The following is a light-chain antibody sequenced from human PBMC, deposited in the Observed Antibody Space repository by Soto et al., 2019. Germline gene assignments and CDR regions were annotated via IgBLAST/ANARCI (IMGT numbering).Light chain of an antibody. CDR2: GVS. CDR1: QSVSSND. J-gene: IGKJ1*01. V-gene: IGKV3-20*01. CDR3: QQYGSSRT. Sequence: EIVLTQSPGTLSLSPGERATLSCRASQSVSSNDLAWYQQKPGQAPRLLIYGVSSRATGIPDRFSGSGSGTDFALTISRLEPEDFAVYFCQQYGSSRTLGQGTKVEIK.